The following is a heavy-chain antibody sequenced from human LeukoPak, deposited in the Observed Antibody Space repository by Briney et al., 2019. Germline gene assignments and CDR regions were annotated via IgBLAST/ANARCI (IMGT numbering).Heavy chain of an antibody. CDR3: ARALDAATMIAEDY. CDR2: ISYDGSNK. V-gene: IGHV3-30*04. CDR1: GFTFSSYA. D-gene: IGHD3-22*01. J-gene: IGHJ4*02. Sequence: GGSLRLSCAASGFTFSSYAMHWVRQAPGKGLEWVAVISYDGSNKYYADSVKGRFTISRDNSKNTLYLQMNSLRAEDTAVYYCARALDAATMIAEDYWGQGTLVTVSS.